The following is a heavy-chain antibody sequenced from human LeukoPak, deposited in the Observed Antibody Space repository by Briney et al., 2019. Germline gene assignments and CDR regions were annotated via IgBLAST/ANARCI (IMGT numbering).Heavy chain of an antibody. Sequence: PGRSLRLSWAASGFTFDDYAMHWVRQAPGKGLEWVSGISWNSGSIGYADSVKGRFTISRDNAKNSLYLQMNSLRAEDTALYYCAKSVTTVTTKGHFDYWGQGTLVTVSS. V-gene: IGHV3-9*01. D-gene: IGHD4-17*01. CDR3: AKSVTTVTTKGHFDY. CDR2: ISWNSGSI. J-gene: IGHJ4*02. CDR1: GFTFDDYA.